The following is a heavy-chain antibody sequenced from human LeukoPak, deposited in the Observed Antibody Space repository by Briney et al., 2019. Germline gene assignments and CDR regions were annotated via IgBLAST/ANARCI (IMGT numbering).Heavy chain of an antibody. CDR1: GFTFSSYG. V-gene: IGHV3-30*03. Sequence: GRSLRLSCAASGFTFSSYGMHWVRQAPGKGLEWVAVISYDGSNKYYADSVKGRFTISRDNSKNTLYLQMNSLRAEDTAVYYCARATVSYFDYWGQGTLVTVSS. CDR3: ARATVSYFDY. CDR2: ISYDGSNK. J-gene: IGHJ4*02. D-gene: IGHD4-17*01.